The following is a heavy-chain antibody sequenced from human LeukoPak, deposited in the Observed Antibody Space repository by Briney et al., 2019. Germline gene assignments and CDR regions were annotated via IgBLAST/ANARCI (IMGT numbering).Heavy chain of an antibody. D-gene: IGHD6-19*01. J-gene: IGHJ4*02. CDR2: INPNSGGT. V-gene: IGHV1-2*02. CDR1: GYTFTGYY. CDR3: ARSSAAVATNFDY. Sequence: GASVKVSCKASGYTFTGYYMHWVRQAPGQGLEWMGWINPNSGGTNYAQKLQGRVTMTTDTSTSTAYMELRSLRSDDTAVYYCARSSAAVATNFDYWGQGTLVTVSS.